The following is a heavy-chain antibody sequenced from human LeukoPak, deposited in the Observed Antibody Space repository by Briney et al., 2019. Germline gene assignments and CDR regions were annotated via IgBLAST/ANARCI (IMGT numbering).Heavy chain of an antibody. Sequence: GGSLRLSCVASEXTFSDYAVSWVRQAPGKGLEWVSAITGSGGNTYYADSVKGRFTISRDNSKNTLYLQMNSLRADDTAVYYCAKGKDCWGQGTLVTVSS. V-gene: IGHV3-23*01. CDR1: EXTFSDYA. CDR2: ITGSGGNT. CDR3: AKGKDC. J-gene: IGHJ4*01.